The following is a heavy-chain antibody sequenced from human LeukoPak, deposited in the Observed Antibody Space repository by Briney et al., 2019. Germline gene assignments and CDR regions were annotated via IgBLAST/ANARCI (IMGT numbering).Heavy chain of an antibody. CDR3: ARLQRC. CDR2: INHSGST. J-gene: IGHJ4*02. V-gene: IGHV4-34*01. D-gene: IGHD5-24*01. Sequence: SETLSLTCAVYGRSFSGYYWSWIRQPPGKGLEWIGEINHSGSTNYDPSLKSRVTISVDTSKNQFSLKLSSVTAADTAVYYCARLQRCWGQGTLVTVSS. CDR1: GRSFSGYY.